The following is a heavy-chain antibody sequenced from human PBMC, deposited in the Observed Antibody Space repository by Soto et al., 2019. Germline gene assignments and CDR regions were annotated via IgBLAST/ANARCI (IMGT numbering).Heavy chain of an antibody. Sequence: SATLSLTYAVDGGSISGYNCSWIRQPPGTGLEWSGEINHSGSTNYNPSLKSRVTISVDTSKNQVSLKLTSVTAADTAVYYCARDNITGLFDYWGQRTPVT. D-gene: IGHD2-8*02. CDR2: INHSGST. CDR1: GGSISGYN. J-gene: IGHJ4*02. CDR3: ARDNITGLFDY. V-gene: IGHV4-34*01.